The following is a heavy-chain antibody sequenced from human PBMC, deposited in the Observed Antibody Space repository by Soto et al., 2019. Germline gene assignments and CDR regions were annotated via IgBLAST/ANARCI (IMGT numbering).Heavy chain of an antibody. J-gene: IGHJ5*01. CDR1: GGSSGDYG. V-gene: IGHV4-59*01. CDR2: IYYSGKT. Sequence: LEMMCVTWSVAGGSSGDYGWPWIRQPPGKGLEWIGYIYYSGKTYYNPSLKSRVTISVDTSKNQFSLKLTSVTAADTAVYCCARVGNWNAGLGSRRHGAPVTVSP. CDR3: ARVGNWNAGLGS. D-gene: IGHD1-1*01.